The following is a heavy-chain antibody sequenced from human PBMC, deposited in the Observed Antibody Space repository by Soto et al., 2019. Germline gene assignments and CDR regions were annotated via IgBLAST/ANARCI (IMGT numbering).Heavy chain of an antibody. CDR2: IWYDGSNK. Sequence: GGSLRLSCAASGFTFSSYGMHWVRQAPGKGLEWVAVIWYDGSNKYYADSVKGRFTISRDNSKNTLYLQMNSLRAEDTAVYYCARDREPDDYCYYYYYYGMDVWGQGTTVTVSS. J-gene: IGHJ6*01. V-gene: IGHV3-33*01. CDR3: ARDREPDDYCYYYYYYGMDV. D-gene: IGHD4-17*01. CDR1: GFTFSSYG.